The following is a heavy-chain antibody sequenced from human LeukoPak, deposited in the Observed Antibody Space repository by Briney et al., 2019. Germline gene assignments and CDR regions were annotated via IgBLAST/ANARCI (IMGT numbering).Heavy chain of an antibody. J-gene: IGHJ4*02. CDR3: TAPYFDY. V-gene: IGHV4-34*01. Sequence: SETLSLTCAVYGGSFSGYYWSWIRQPPGKGLEWIGSIYYSGSTYYNPSLKSRVTISVDTSKNQFSLKLSSVTAADTAVYYCTAPYFDYWGQGTLVTVSS. CDR1: GGSFSGYY. CDR2: IYYSGST.